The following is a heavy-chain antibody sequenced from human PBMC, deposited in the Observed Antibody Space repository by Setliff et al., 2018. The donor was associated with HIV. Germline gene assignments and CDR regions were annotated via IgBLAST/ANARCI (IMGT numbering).Heavy chain of an antibody. V-gene: IGHV4-31*03. J-gene: IGHJ6*03. CDR2: IYYSGST. CDR1: GGSISSSSYY. Sequence: SETLSLTCTASGGSISSSSYYWSWIRQHPGKDLEWIGYIYYSGSTFYNPSLKSRVTISVDTSKNQFSLKLSSVTAADTAVYYCASCSSWTYYYMDVWGKGTTVTVSS. CDR3: ASCSSWTYYYMDV. D-gene: IGHD6-13*01.